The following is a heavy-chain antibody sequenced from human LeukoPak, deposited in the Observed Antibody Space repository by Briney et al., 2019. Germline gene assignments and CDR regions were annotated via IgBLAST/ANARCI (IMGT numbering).Heavy chain of an antibody. CDR2: IKQDGSEK. D-gene: IGHD3-10*01. CDR3: ARDKLPSRITYYYYGMDV. V-gene: IGHV3-7*01. CDR1: GFTFSSYW. Sequence: GGSLRLSCAASGFTFSSYWMSWVRQAPGKGLEWVANIKQDGSEKYYVDSVKGRFTISRDNAKNSLYLQMNSLRAEDTAVYYCARDKLPSRITYYYYGMDVWGQGTMVTVSS. J-gene: IGHJ6*02.